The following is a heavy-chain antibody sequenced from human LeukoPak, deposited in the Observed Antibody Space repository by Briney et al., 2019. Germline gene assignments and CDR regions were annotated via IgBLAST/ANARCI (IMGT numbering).Heavy chain of an antibody. D-gene: IGHD6-13*01. CDR2: ISYDGSNK. J-gene: IGHJ4*02. V-gene: IGHV3-30*03. CDR3: AVIAAAPYYFDY. Sequence: GGSLRLSCAVSGFTFSSYGMHWVRQAPGKGLEWVAVISYDGSNKYYADSVKGRFTISRDNSKNTLYLQMNSLRAEDTAVYYCAVIAAAPYYFDYWGQGTLVTVSP. CDR1: GFTFSSYG.